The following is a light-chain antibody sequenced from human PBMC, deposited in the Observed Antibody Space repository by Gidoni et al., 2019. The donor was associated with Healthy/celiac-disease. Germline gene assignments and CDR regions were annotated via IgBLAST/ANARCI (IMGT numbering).Light chain of an antibody. CDR3: QQYRT. Sequence: DIQMTLSPSTLSASVGDRVTITCRASQSISSWLDWYQQKPRKATKLLIYDASSLESGVPSRVSGRGSGTEFTLTISSLQPDDFATYYCQQYRTFGQGTKLEIK. V-gene: IGKV1-5*01. CDR2: DAS. J-gene: IGKJ2*01. CDR1: QSISSW.